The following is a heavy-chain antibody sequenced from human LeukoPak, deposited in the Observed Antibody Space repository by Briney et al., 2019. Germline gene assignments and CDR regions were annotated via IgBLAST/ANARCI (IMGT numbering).Heavy chain of an antibody. V-gene: IGHV4-31*03. D-gene: IGHD6-6*01. CDR3: ARDTIIEDSSSGFDY. Sequence: PSETQSLTCTVSGGSISSGGYYWSWIRQHPGKGLEWIGYIYYSGSTYYNPSLKSRVTISVDTSKNQFSLKLSSVTAADTAVYYCARDTIIEDSSSGFDYWGQGTLVTVSS. J-gene: IGHJ4*02. CDR2: IYYSGST. CDR1: GGSISSGGYY.